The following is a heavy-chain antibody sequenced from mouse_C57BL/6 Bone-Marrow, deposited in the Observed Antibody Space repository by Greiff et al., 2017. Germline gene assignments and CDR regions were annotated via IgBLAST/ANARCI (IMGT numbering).Heavy chain of an antibody. CDR2: IHPNSGST. CDR3: ARSGDGYGESGAY. J-gene: IGHJ3*01. Sequence: QVQLQQPGAELVKPGASVKLSCKASGYTFTSYWMHWVKQRPGQGLEWIGMIHPNSGSTNYNEKFKSKATLTVDKSSSTAYMQLSSLTSEDSAVXYCARSGDGYGESGAYWGQGTLVTVSA. CDR1: GYTFTSYW. V-gene: IGHV1-64*01. D-gene: IGHD2-2*01.